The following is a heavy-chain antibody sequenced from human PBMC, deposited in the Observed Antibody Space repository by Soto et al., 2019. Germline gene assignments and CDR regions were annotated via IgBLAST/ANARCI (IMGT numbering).Heavy chain of an antibody. V-gene: IGHV3-53*01. CDR3: SKNNVAPAFVGFEY. D-gene: IGHD2-2*01. J-gene: IGHJ4*02. Sequence: GGSLRLSCAVSGFNFDNSYMSWVRQAPGKGLEWVSILYSGGQTYYTESVRGRFTISRDISKNTLDLQMNRLTADDTAVYYCSKNNVAPAFVGFEYWGQGTLVNVSS. CDR1: GFNFDNSY. CDR2: LYSGGQT.